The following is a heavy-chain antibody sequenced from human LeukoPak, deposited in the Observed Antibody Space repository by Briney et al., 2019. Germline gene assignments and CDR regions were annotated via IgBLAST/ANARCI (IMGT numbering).Heavy chain of an antibody. CDR1: GGSISSSSYY. Sequence: SETLSLTCTVSGGSISSSSYYWGWIRQPPGKGLEWIGSIYYSGSTYYNPSLKSRVTISVDTSKNQFSLKLSSVTAADTAVYYCARVFRGIAAAGLYNWFDPWGQGTLVTVSS. CDR3: ARVFRGIAAAGLYNWFDP. V-gene: IGHV4-39*07. CDR2: IYYSGST. J-gene: IGHJ5*02. D-gene: IGHD6-13*01.